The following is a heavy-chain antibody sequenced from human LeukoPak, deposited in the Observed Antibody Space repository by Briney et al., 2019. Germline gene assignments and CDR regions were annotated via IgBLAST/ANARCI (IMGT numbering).Heavy chain of an antibody. CDR3: ATSSSVTHTRDP. V-gene: IGHV1-2*02. CDR2: INPHSGAT. CDR1: LYGFSDVY. D-gene: IGHD5/OR15-5a*01. Sequence: APVKVSSTASLYGFSDVYLNSVRQAPVQGLEWMGWINPHSGATNYAQRCQGRVSMDASIDTAYMELSRLTSDDTAVYYCATSSSVTHTRDPWGQGTLVTVSS. J-gene: IGHJ5*02.